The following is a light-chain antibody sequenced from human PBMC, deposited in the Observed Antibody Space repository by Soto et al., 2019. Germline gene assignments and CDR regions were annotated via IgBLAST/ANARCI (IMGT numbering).Light chain of an antibody. V-gene: IGKV3-20*01. J-gene: IGKJ4*01. CDR3: QQYGSSPPHT. Sequence: EIVLTQSPGTLSLSPGERDTLSCRASQSVSSSYLAWYQQKPGQAPRLLIYGASSRATGIPDRFSGSGSGTDFTLTISRLEPEDFAVYYCQQYGSSPPHTFGGGTKVEIK. CDR2: GAS. CDR1: QSVSSSY.